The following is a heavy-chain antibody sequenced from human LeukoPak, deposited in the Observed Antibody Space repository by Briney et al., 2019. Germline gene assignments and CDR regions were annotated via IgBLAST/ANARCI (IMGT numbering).Heavy chain of an antibody. D-gene: IGHD3-16*01. V-gene: IGHV3-53*01. CDR2: IYSGGST. Sequence: GSLRPSCAASGFTVSSNYMSWVRQAPGKGLEWVSVIYSGGSTYYADSVKGRFAISRDNSKNTLYLQVNSLRAEDTAVYYCARDPPEIRDWGQGTLVTVSS. CDR3: ARDPPEIRD. CDR1: GFTVSSNY. J-gene: IGHJ4*02.